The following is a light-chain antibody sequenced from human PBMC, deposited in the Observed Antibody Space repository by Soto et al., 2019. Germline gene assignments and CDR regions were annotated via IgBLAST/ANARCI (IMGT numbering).Light chain of an antibody. CDR3: QQYNSYST. V-gene: IGKV1-5*01. J-gene: IGKJ1*01. Sequence: DIQMTQSPSTLSASVGDRVTITCRASQSISSWLAWYQQKPGKAPNLLIYDASNLESGVPSRFSGSGSGTEITLTISSLQPDDFATYYCQQYNSYSTFGQGTKVDIK. CDR2: DAS. CDR1: QSISSW.